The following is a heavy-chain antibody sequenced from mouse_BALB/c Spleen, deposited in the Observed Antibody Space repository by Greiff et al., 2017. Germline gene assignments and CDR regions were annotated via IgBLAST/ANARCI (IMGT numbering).Heavy chain of an antibody. CDR3: AREGGPGAMDY. Sequence: EVMLVESGGGLVKPGGSLKLSCAASGFAFSSYDMSWVRQTPEKRLEWVAYISSGGGSTYYPDTVKGRFTISRDNAKNTLYLQMSSLKSEDTAMYYCAREGGPGAMDYWGQGTSVTVSS. CDR2: ISSGGGST. J-gene: IGHJ4*01. CDR1: GFAFSSYD. D-gene: IGHD1-1*02. V-gene: IGHV5-12-1*01.